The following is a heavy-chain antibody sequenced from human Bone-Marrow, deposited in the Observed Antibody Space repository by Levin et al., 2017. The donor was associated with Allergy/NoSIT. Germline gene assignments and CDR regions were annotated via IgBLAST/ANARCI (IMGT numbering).Heavy chain of an antibody. CDR1: GFTFSSYG. CDR2: ISYDGSNK. CDR3: AKVLREPSWFGALLSNPEIDY. Sequence: GGSLRLSCAASGFTFSSYGMHWVRQAPGKGLEWVAVISYDGSNKYYADSVKGRFTISRDNSKNTLYLQMNSLRAEDTAVYYCAKVLREPSWFGALLSNPEIDYWGQGTLVTVSS. J-gene: IGHJ4*02. V-gene: IGHV3-30*18. D-gene: IGHD3-10*01.